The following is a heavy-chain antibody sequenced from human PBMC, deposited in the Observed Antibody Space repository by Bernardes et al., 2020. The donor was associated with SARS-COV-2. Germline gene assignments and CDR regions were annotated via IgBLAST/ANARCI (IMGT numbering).Heavy chain of an antibody. Sequence: ETMSLTCAVYGGSFSGYYWSWIRQPPGKGLEWIGEINHSGSTNYNPSLKSRVTISVDTSKNQFSLKLSSVTAADTAVYYCARGPYDFWSGYYKNFDYWGQGTLVTGSS. D-gene: IGHD3-3*01. CDR1: GGSFSGYY. CDR3: ARGPYDFWSGYYKNFDY. J-gene: IGHJ4*02. V-gene: IGHV4-34*01. CDR2: INHSGST.